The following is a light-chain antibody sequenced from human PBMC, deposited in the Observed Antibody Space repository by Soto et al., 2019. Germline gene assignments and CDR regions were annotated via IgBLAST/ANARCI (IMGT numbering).Light chain of an antibody. CDR1: SSDVGNYNL. CDR2: EVS. V-gene: IGLV2-14*02. CDR3: SSKTSSSSPFV. J-gene: IGLJ1*01. Sequence: QSALTQPASVSGSPGQSITISCTGSSSDVGNYNLVSWYQQHPGKAPKLMIYEVSNRPSGVSNRFSGSKSGNTASLTISGLQADDEGDYYCSSKTSSSSPFVFGTGTKVTVL.